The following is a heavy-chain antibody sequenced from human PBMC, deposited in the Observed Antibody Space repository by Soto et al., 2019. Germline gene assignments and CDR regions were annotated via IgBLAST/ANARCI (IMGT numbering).Heavy chain of an antibody. Sequence: ASVKVACKASGYTFTSYYMRWVLQAPGQGLEWMGIINPSGGSTSYAQKFQGRVTMTRDTSTSTVYMELSSLRSEDTAVYYCARDRFGHADSADWGQGTLVTVSS. J-gene: IGHJ4*02. CDR2: INPSGGST. V-gene: IGHV1-46*01. CDR3: ARDRFGHADSAD. D-gene: IGHD4-17*01. CDR1: GYTFTSYY.